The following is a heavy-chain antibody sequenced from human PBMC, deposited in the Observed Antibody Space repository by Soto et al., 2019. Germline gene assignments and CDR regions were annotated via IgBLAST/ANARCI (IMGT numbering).Heavy chain of an antibody. CDR2: TYYRSKWYN. CDR1: GDSVSSGTAT. Sequence: QVQLQQSGPGLVKPSQTLSLICAISGDSVSSGTATWSWIRQSPSRGLEWLGRTYYRSKWYNDYAISVKSRIVINPDTSKNQLSLQLDSVTPDDSAVYFCARDGSGFHWYFDVWGRGALVTVSS. CDR3: ARDGSGFHWYFDV. J-gene: IGHJ2*01. D-gene: IGHD6-19*01. V-gene: IGHV6-1*01.